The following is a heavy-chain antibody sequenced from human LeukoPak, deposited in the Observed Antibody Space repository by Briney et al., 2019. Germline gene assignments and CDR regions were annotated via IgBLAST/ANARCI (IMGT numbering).Heavy chain of an antibody. Sequence: ASVTVSCKASGYTFTGYYMHWVRQAPGQGLAWMGWINPNSGGTNYAQKFQGRVTMTRDTSISTAYMELSRLRSDDTAVYYCAREPPSSYDSSGYYGYWGQGTLVTVSS. D-gene: IGHD3-22*01. CDR2: INPNSGGT. J-gene: IGHJ4*02. CDR1: GYTFTGYY. CDR3: AREPPSSYDSSGYYGY. V-gene: IGHV1-2*02.